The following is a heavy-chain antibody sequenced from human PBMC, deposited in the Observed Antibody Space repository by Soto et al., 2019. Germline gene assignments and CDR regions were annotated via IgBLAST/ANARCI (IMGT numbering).Heavy chain of an antibody. CDR3: SISHFDY. V-gene: IGHV3-30-3*01. D-gene: IGHD2-21*01. Sequence: QVQLVESGGGVVQPGRSLRLSCAASGFTFSSYAMHWVRQAPGKGLEWVAVISYDGSNKYYADSVKGRFTISRDNSKNTLYLQMNSLRGEDTAVYYCSISHFDYWGQGTLVTVSS. CDR1: GFTFSSYA. CDR2: ISYDGSNK. J-gene: IGHJ4*02.